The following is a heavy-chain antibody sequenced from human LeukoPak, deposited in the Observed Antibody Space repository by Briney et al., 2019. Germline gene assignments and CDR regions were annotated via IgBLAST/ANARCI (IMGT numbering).Heavy chain of an antibody. J-gene: IGHJ4*02. CDR3: ARDIFYYDSSGYDDY. Sequence: ASVKASCKASGYTFTSYYMHWVRQAPGQGLEWMGIINPSGGSTSYAQKFQGRVTMTRDTSTSTVYMELSSLRSEDTAVYYCARDIFYYDSSGYDDYWGQGTLVTVSS. CDR2: INPSGGST. CDR1: GYTFTSYY. V-gene: IGHV1-46*01. D-gene: IGHD3-22*01.